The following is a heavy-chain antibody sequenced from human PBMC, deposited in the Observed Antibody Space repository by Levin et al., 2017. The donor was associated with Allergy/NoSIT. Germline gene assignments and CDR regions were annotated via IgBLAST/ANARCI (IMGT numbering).Heavy chain of an antibody. CDR1: GFTFSSYA. D-gene: IGHD6-6*01. Sequence: LSLTCAASGFTFSSYAMSWVRQAPGKGLEWVSAISGSGGSTYYADSVKGRFTISRDNSKNTLYLQMNSLRAEDTAVYYCAKARSIAARPGYFDYWGQGTLVTVSS. CDR2: ISGSGGST. V-gene: IGHV3-23*01. J-gene: IGHJ4*02. CDR3: AKARSIAARPGYFDY.